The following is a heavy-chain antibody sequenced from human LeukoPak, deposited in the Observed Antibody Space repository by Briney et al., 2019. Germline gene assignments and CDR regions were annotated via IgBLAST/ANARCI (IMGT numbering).Heavy chain of an antibody. CDR2: IYTSGST. D-gene: IGHD5-24*01. Sequence: WETLSLTCTVGGGSISSYDWSWVRQAPGKGLEWIGYIYTSGSTNYNPSLKSRVTISVDTSKNQFSLKLSSVTAADTAVYYCASSKVEMMNDYWGQGTLVTVSS. CDR3: ASSKVEMMNDY. CDR1: GGSISSYD. V-gene: IGHV4-4*09. J-gene: IGHJ4*02.